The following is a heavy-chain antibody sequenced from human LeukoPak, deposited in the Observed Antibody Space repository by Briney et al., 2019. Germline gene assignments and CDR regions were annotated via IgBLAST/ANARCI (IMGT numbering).Heavy chain of an antibody. CDR2: IYNDGST. V-gene: IGHV3-53*01. CDR3: ARNILFAFDI. J-gene: IGHJ3*02. Sequence: TGGSLRLSCAASGLTVSSSYMSWVRQAPGKGLEWVSIIYNDGSTYYADSMKGRFTISRDNSKNTLYLQVNSLRAEDTVMYYCARNILFAFDIWGQGTMVTVSS. D-gene: IGHD2/OR15-2a*01. CDR1: GLTVSSSY.